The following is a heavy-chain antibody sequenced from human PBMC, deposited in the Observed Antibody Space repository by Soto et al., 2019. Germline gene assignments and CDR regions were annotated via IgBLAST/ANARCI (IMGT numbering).Heavy chain of an antibody. Sequence: CVASGFTFSTYAMSWVRQAPGKGLEWVSALTPSGGETFYADSVKGRFTISRDNSMNALYLQMNSLRIEDTAVYYCAHPRGYGVFDAYDIWGQGTMVTVSS. J-gene: IGHJ3*02. CDR1: GFTFSTYA. CDR2: LTPSGGET. CDR3: AHPRGYGVFDAYDI. D-gene: IGHD4-17*01. V-gene: IGHV3-23*01.